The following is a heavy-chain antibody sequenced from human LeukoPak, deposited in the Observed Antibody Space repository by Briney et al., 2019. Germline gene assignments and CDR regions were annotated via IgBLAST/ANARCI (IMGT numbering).Heavy chain of an antibody. CDR2: IYTSGST. D-gene: IGHD3-9*01. V-gene: IGHV4-4*07. J-gene: IGHJ5*02. Sequence: PSETLSLTCTVSGGSISSYYWSWIRQPAGKGLEWIGRIYTSGSTNYNPSLKSRVTMSVDTSKNQFSLKLSSVTAADTAVYYCARDYYYDILTGYYLDWFDPWGQGTLVTVSS. CDR3: ARDYYYDILTGYYLDWFDP. CDR1: GGSISSYY.